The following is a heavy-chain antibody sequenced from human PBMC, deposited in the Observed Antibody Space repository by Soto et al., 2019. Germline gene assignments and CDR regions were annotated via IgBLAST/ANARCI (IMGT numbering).Heavy chain of an antibody. CDR1: GYTFTSYA. CDR3: ARDGVDIVATMIY. J-gene: IGHJ4*02. V-gene: IGHV1-3*01. Sequence: ASVKVSCKASGYTFTSYAMHWVRQAPGQRLEWMGWINAGNGNTKYSQKFQGRVTITRDTSASTAYMELSSLRSEDTAVYYCARDGVDIVATMIYWGQGTLVTVSS. D-gene: IGHD5-12*01. CDR2: INAGNGNT.